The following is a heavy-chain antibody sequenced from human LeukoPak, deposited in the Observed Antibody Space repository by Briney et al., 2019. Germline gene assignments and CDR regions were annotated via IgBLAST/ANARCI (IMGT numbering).Heavy chain of an antibody. CDR2: ISAYTGNT. CDR1: GYTFTSSG. Sequence: ASVKVSCKASGYTFTSSGITWVRQAPGQGLEWMGWISAYTGNTNYAQKLQGRVTMTTDTSTSTAYMELRSLRFDDTAVYYCARELSGQYSGSSFVYWGQGTLVTVSS. J-gene: IGHJ4*02. D-gene: IGHD1-26*01. CDR3: ARELSGQYSGSSFVY. V-gene: IGHV1-18*01.